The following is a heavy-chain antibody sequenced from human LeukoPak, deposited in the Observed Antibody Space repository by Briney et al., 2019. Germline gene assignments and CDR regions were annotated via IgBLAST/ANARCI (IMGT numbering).Heavy chain of an antibody. CDR2: IIPIFGTA. V-gene: IGHV1-69*05. D-gene: IGHD3-22*01. CDR3: AREGYYDSSGTIYYYYYMDV. J-gene: IGHJ6*03. CDR1: GGTFSSYA. Sequence: SVKVSCKASGGTFSSYAISWVRQAPGQWLEWMGGIIPIFGTANYAQKFQGRVTITTDESTSTAYMELSSLRSEDTAVYYCAREGYYDSSGTIYYYYYMDVWGKGTTVTVSS.